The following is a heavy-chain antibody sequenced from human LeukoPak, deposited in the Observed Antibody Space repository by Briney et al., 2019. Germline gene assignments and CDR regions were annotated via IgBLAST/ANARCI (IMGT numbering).Heavy chain of an antibody. CDR2: INSDGSST. V-gene: IGHV3-74*01. J-gene: IGHJ4*02. Sequence: GGSLRLSCAASGFTFSSYWMHWVRQAPGKGLVWVSRINSDGSSTSYADSVKGRFTISRDNAKNTLYLQMNSLRAEDTAVYYCARVSSTRDFGYWGQGTLVTVSS. CDR1: GFTFSSYW. CDR3: ARVSSTRDFGY. D-gene: IGHD6-6*01.